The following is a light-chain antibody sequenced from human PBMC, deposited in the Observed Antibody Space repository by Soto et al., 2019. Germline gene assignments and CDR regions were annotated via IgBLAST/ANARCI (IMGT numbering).Light chain of an antibody. CDR3: QQYNSYLT. CDR2: AAS. Sequence: AIRMHQSPSSFSASTGDRVTITCRASQGISSYLAWYQQKPGKDPKLLIYAASTLQSGVPSRFSGSGSGTEFTLTISNLQPDDFATYYCQQYNSYLTVGGGTKVDIK. V-gene: IGKV1-8*01. J-gene: IGKJ4*01. CDR1: QGISSY.